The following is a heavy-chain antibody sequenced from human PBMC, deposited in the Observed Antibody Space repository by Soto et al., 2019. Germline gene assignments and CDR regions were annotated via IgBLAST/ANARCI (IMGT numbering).Heavy chain of an antibody. CDR3: ARVSEYYYYYMDV. Sequence: QVQLVQSGAEVKKPGASVKVSCKASGYTFTSYGVSWVRQAPGQGLEWMGWISKNANTNYTQELQGRVIMTTDTSTSTAYMELTSLRSDDTAVYYCARVSEYYYYYMDVWGKGTTVTVSS. V-gene: IGHV1-18*01. CDR2: ISKNANT. CDR1: GYTFTSYG. J-gene: IGHJ6*03.